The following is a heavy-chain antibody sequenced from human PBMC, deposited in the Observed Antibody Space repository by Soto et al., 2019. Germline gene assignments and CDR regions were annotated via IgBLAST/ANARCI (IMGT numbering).Heavy chain of an antibody. V-gene: IGHV4-39*01. CDR3: ARTVRGVSAWFDY. J-gene: IGHJ4*02. D-gene: IGHD3-10*01. CDR1: GGSISSRSYY. Sequence: PSQTLSLPCTVSGGSISSRSYYWGWIRQPPGKGLEWIGSIYYSGSTYYNPSLKSRVTISVDTSKNQFSLKLSSVTAADTAVYYCARTVRGVSAWFDYWGQGTLVTVSS. CDR2: IYYSGST.